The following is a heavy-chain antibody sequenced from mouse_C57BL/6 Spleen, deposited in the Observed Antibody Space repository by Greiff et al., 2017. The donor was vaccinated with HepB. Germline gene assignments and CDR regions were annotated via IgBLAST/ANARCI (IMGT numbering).Heavy chain of an antibody. CDR2: ISSGSSTI. Sequence: EVKLQESGGGLVKPGGSLKLSCAASGFTFSDYGMHWVRQAPEKGLEWVAYISSGSSTIYYADTVKGRFTIFRDNAKNTLFLQMTSLRSEDTAMYYCARELRLYYYAMDYWGQGTSVTVSS. CDR1: GFTFSDYG. V-gene: IGHV5-17*01. D-gene: IGHD1-2*01. CDR3: ARELRLYYYAMDY. J-gene: IGHJ4*01.